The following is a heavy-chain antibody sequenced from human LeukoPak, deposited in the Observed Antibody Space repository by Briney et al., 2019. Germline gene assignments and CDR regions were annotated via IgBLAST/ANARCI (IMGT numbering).Heavy chain of an antibody. J-gene: IGHJ4*02. CDR1: GDSITDYY. Sequence: PSETLSLTCTVSGDSITDYYWSWIRQPAGKGLEWIGRIYSSGSTNYNPSLKSRVFMLVATSKKEFSLRLSSVTAADTAVYYCASSSSFWSAYLFHYWGQGTLVTVSS. CDR3: ASSSSFWSAYLFHY. V-gene: IGHV4-4*07. CDR2: IYSSGST. D-gene: IGHD3-3*01.